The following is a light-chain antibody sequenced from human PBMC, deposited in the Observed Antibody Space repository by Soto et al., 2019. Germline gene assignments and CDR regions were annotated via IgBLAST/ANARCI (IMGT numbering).Light chain of an antibody. CDR1: SNDVGGYNF. Sequence: QSALTQPRSVSGSPGQSVTISCTGTSNDVGGYNFVSWYQQHPGKVPKLFIYDVSRRPSGVPDRFSGSKSGNTASLTISGLQAEDEADYSCSSYAGSYPLVFGGGTKLTVL. CDR3: SSYAGSYPLV. CDR2: DVS. V-gene: IGLV2-11*01. J-gene: IGLJ2*01.